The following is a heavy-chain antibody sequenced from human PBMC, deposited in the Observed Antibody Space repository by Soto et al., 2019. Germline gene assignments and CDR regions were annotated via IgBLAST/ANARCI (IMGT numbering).Heavy chain of an antibody. CDR2: INHSGST. J-gene: IGHJ4*02. V-gene: IGHV4-34*01. CDR3: AKDFTTMVRLCDY. Sequence: PSETLSLTCAVYGGSFSGYYWSWIRQPPGKGLEWIGEINHSGSTNYNPSLKSRVTISVDTSKNQFSLRAEDTAVYFCAKDFTTMVRLCDYWGQGTLVTVSS. D-gene: IGHD5-18*01. CDR1: GGSFSGYY.